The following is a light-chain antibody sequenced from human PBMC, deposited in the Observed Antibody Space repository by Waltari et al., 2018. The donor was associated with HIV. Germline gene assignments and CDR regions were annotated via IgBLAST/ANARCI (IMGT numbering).Light chain of an antibody. CDR2: RGN. V-gene: IGLV10-54*01. CDR3: SSWDTRLNGWV. J-gene: IGLJ3*02. Sequence: QAGLTQPPSVSKALGQTATFTCTGDKNNVGFQGAAWLKHHQGHPPKLLSDRGNNRPSGVPDRFSASTSGKTASLNITGLQADDEADYYCSSWDTRLNGWVFGGGTHLTVL. CDR1: KNNVGFQG.